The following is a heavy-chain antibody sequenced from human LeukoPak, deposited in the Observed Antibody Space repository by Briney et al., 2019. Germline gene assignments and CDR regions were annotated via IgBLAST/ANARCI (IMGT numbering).Heavy chain of an antibody. CDR1: GYSFTTYW. CDR2: IYPDDSDT. V-gene: IGHV5-51*01. D-gene: IGHD3-3*01. J-gene: IGHJ5*02. CDR3: ARLSIQGSSRWFDP. Sequence: VEALNISCKGSGYSFTTYWIGWVRHMPGKGLEWMGIIYPDDSDTRYSTSFQGQVTNSADKSISTSYLQWSSLKASDTAMYYCARLSIQGSSRWFDPWGQGTLVTVSS.